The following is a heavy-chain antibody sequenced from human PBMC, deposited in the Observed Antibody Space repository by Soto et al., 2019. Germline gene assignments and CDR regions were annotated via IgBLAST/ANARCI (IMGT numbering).Heavy chain of an antibody. Sequence: PGESLKISCKGSGYSFTIYWIGWVRQMPGTGLEWMGIIYPGDSDTRYSPSSQGQVTISADKSISTAYLQWSSLKASDTAMYYCAIQTSGIAAAGAGYYYYYGMDVWGQGTTVTVSS. CDR2: IYPGDSDT. CDR3: AIQTSGIAAAGAGYYYYYGMDV. D-gene: IGHD6-13*01. CDR1: GYSFTIYW. J-gene: IGHJ6*02. V-gene: IGHV5-51*01.